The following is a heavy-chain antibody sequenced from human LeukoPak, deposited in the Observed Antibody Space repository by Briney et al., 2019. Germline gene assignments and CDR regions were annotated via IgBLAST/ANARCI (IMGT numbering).Heavy chain of an antibody. J-gene: IGHJ6*04. CDR1: GGTFSSNA. CDR3: ARDSTGEDYYYYGMDV. Sequence: AASVKVSCKASGGTFSSNAISWVRQAPGQGLEWMGGIIPIFGTANYAQKFQGRVTTTADESTSTAYMELSSLRSEDTAVYYCARDSTGEDYYYYGMDVWGKGTTVTVSS. V-gene: IGHV1-69*13. CDR2: IIPIFGTA. D-gene: IGHD3-10*01.